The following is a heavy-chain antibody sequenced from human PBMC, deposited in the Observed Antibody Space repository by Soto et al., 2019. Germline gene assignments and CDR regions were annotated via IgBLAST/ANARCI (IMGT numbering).Heavy chain of an antibody. V-gene: IGHV3-9*01. D-gene: IGHD6-19*01. CDR3: AKAGGYDRGGILPHY. CDR1: GFTFDDYA. J-gene: IGHJ4*02. CDR2: ISWNSGSI. Sequence: PGGSLRLSCAASGFTFDDYAMHWVRQAPGKGLEWVSGISWNSGSIGYADSVKGRFTISRDNAKNSLYLQMNSLRAEDTALYYCAKAGGYDRGGILPHYWRQGTLVTVSS.